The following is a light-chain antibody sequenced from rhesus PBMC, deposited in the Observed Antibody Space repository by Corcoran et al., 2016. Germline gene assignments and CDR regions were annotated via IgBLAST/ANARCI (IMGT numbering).Light chain of an antibody. Sequence: EIVMTQSPATLSLSPGERATLSCRASQSVTSYLAWYQQKPRKAPRLLIYGASTRATGIPDRFRGSGSGTDFPLTINSLEPEDFAVYYCQETSNLFTFGPGTKLDIK. V-gene: IGKV3-31*02. CDR1: QSVTSY. CDR2: GAS. J-gene: IGKJ3*01. CDR3: QETSNLFT.